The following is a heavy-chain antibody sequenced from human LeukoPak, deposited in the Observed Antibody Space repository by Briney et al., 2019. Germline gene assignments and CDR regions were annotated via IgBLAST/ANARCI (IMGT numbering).Heavy chain of an antibody. CDR1: GGSISSGGYY. CDR3: ARDRDRLGVIEYYFDY. Sequence: NPSQTLSLTCTVSGGSISSGGYYWGWIRQPPGKGLEWIGSIYYSGSTYYNPSLKSRVTISVDTSKNQFSLKLSSVTAADTAVYYCARDRDRLGVIEYYFDYWGQGTLVTVSS. CDR2: IYYSGST. J-gene: IGHJ4*02. D-gene: IGHD3-22*01. V-gene: IGHV4-39*07.